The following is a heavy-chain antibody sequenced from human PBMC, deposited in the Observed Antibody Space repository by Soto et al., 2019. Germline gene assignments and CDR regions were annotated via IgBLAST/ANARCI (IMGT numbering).Heavy chain of an antibody. CDR2: ISYSGSA. CDR1: GGSISSGNYY. J-gene: IGHJ5*02. CDR3: ARAMVVTQNWFDP. V-gene: IGHV4-30-4*01. D-gene: IGHD2-21*02. Sequence: PSETLSLTCTVSGGSISSGNYYWSWIRQPPGKGLEWIGFISYSGSAYYNPSLKSRVTISVDTSKNQFSLNLNFVTAADTAVYYCARAMVVTQNWFDPWGQGTLVTVSS.